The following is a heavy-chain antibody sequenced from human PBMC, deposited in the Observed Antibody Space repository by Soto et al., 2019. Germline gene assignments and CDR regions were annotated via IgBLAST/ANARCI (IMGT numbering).Heavy chain of an antibody. CDR2: IYYSGST. CDR1: GGSISSGDYY. D-gene: IGHD3-16*01. V-gene: IGHV4-30-4*01. CDR3: ARTGTFGGVLESYYMDV. J-gene: IGHJ6*03. Sequence: PSETLSLTCTVSGGSISSGDYYWSWIRQPPGKGLEWIGYIYYSGSTYYNPSLKSRVTISVDTSKNQFSLKLSSVTAADTAVYYCARTGTFGGVLESYYMDVWGKGTTVTVSS.